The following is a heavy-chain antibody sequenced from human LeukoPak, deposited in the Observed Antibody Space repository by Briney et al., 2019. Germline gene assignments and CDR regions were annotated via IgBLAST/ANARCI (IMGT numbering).Heavy chain of an antibody. Sequence: PSQTLSLTCTVSGGSISSGGYYWSWIRQPPGKGLEWIGYIYHSGSTYYNPSLKSRVTISVDRSKNQFSLKLSSVTAADTAVYYCACQSRDGYNYRWGQGTLVTVSS. CDR3: ACQSRDGYNYR. D-gene: IGHD5-24*01. J-gene: IGHJ4*02. CDR2: IYHSGST. V-gene: IGHV4-30-2*01. CDR1: GGSISSGGYY.